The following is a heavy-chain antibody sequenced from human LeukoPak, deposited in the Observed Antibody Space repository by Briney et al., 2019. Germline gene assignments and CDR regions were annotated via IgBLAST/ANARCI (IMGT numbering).Heavy chain of an antibody. CDR1: GFTFSSYW. CDR3: ARDRRNYYDSSGYYDY. Sequence: GGSLRLSCAASGFTFSSYWMSWVRQAPGKGLEWVANIKQDESEKYYVDSVKGRFTISRDNAKNSLYLQMNSLRAEDTAVYYCARDRRNYYDSSGYYDYWGQGTLVTVSS. D-gene: IGHD3-22*01. V-gene: IGHV3-7*01. CDR2: IKQDESEK. J-gene: IGHJ4*02.